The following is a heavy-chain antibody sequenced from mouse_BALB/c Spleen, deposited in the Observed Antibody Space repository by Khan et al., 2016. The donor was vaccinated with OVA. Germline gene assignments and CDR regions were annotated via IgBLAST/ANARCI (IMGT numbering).Heavy chain of an antibody. CDR2: IDPFNGGT. D-gene: IGHD2-2*01. Sequence: VQLKQSGPELMKPGASVKLSCKASGYSFTSYYIHWVKQSLGKSLEGIGYIDPFNGGTSYNPKFKGKDTLTVDKSSSTAYMHFSSLTSDDSAVYYCARHGYVAWFAYWCQGTLVTVSA. J-gene: IGHJ3*01. V-gene: IGHV1S135*01. CDR1: GYSFTSYY. CDR3: ARHGYVAWFAY.